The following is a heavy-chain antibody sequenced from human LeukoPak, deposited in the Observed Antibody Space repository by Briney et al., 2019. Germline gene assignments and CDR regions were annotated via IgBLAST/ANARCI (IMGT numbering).Heavy chain of an antibody. CDR3: AGGLGLFDY. J-gene: IGHJ4*02. CDR1: GFTFSSYA. V-gene: IGHV3-23*01. CDR2: ISGSGGST. Sequence: PGGSLRLSCAASGFTFSSYAMSWVRQAPGKGLEWVSAISGSGGSTCYADSVKGRFTISRDNSKNALYLQMNSLRAEDTAVYYCAGGLGLFDYWGQGTLVTVSS. D-gene: IGHD3/OR15-3a*01.